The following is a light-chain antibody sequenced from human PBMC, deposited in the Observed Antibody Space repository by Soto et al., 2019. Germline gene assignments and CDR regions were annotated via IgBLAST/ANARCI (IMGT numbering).Light chain of an antibody. Sequence: DIQMTQSPSFVSASVGDRVTITCRASQGISNWLAWYQQKPGKAPKLLIYATSNLQGGVPSRFSGSGSGTDFTLTIGSMQPEDSATYYCQQLNSYPLPFGPGTKVDIK. CDR2: ATS. CDR1: QGISNW. V-gene: IGKV1-12*01. J-gene: IGKJ3*01. CDR3: QQLNSYPLP.